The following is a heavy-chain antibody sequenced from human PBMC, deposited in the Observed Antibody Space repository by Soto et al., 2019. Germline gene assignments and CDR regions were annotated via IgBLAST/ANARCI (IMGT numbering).Heavy chain of an antibody. J-gene: IGHJ4*02. V-gene: IGHV1-3*01. CDR3: ARSIVVVTSFDY. D-gene: IGHD3-22*01. CDR2: INAGNGNT. CDR1: GYTFTSYA. Sequence: GPPLKGSREASGYTFTSYAIHLGSQAPGQRLEWMGWINAGNGNTKYSQKFQGRVTITRDTSASTAYMELSSLRSEDTAVYYCARSIVVVTSFDYWGQGTLVTVSS.